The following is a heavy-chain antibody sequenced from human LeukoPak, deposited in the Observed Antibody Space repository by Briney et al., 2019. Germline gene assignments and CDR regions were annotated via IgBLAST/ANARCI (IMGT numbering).Heavy chain of an antibody. CDR3: ARDSGYYSSYMDV. J-gene: IGHJ6*03. Sequence: GASVKVSCKASGGTFSSYAISWVRQAPGQGLEWMGGIIPIFGTANYAQKFQCRVTITADKSTSTAYMELSSLRSEDTAVYYCARDSGYYSSYMDVWGKGTPVTVSS. D-gene: IGHD3-22*01. V-gene: IGHV1-69*06. CDR2: IIPIFGTA. CDR1: GGTFSSYA.